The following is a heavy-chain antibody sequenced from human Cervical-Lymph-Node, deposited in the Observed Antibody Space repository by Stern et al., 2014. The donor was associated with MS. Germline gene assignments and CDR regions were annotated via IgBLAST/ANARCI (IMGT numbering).Heavy chain of an antibody. CDR1: GYTFTGYY. V-gene: IGHV1-2*04. Sequence: QMQLVQSGAEVKKPGASVKVSCKASGYTFTGYYMHWVRQAPGQGLEWMGWINPNSGGPKYAQKFQGWVTMTRDTSISTAYMELSRLRSDDTAVYYCARASTTVNNYYDGMDVWGQGTTVTVSS. CDR3: ARASTTVNNYYDGMDV. D-gene: IGHD4-17*01. J-gene: IGHJ6*02. CDR2: INPNSGGP.